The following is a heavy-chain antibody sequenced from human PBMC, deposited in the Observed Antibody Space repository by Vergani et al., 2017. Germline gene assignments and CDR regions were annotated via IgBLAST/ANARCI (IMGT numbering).Heavy chain of an antibody. CDR3: ARNGYYDYVWGSYRYGWYFDL. CDR2: IYYSGST. V-gene: IGHV4-39*01. Sequence: QLQLQESGPGLVKPSETLSLTCTVPGGSISSSSYYWGWIRQPPGKGLEWIGSIYYSGSTYYNPALKSRVTISVDTSQNQLSLKLSSVTAADTAVYYCARNGYYDYVWGSYRYGWYFDLWGRGTLVTVSS. D-gene: IGHD3-16*02. CDR1: GGSISSSSYY. J-gene: IGHJ2*01.